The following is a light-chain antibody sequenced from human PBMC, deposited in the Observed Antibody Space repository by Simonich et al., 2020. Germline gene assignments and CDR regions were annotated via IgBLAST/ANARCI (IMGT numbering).Light chain of an antibody. CDR1: QSVLYSSNNKNY. CDR3: QQYYSTPIT. V-gene: IGKV4-1*01. CDR2: WAT. Sequence: DIVMTQSPDSLAVSLGERATINCKSRQSVLYSSNNKNYLAWYQQKPGQPPKLLIYWATTRESGVPDRFSCSGSGTDFTLTISSLQAEDVAVYYCQQYYSTPITFGQGTRLEIK. J-gene: IGKJ5*01.